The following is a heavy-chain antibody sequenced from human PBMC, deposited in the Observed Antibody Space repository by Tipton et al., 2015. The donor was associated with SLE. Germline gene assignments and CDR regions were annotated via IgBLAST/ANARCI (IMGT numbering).Heavy chain of an antibody. J-gene: IGHJ3*02. D-gene: IGHD4-23*01. CDR2: ISSSSSYI. CDR1: GFTFSSYS. V-gene: IGHV3-21*03. CDR3: ARDRGGNSLHAFDI. Sequence: SLRLSCAASGFTFSSYSMNWVRLAPGKGLEWVSSISSSSSYIYYADSVKGRFTISRDDARNSLYLQMNGLRVEDTAVYYCARDRGGNSLHAFDIWGQGTMVTVSS.